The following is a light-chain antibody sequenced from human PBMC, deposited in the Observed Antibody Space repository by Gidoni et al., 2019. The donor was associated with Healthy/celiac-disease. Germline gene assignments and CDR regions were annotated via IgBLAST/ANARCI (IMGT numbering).Light chain of an antibody. CDR1: QSISSY. CDR2: AAS. Sequence: DIQMTQSPSSLSASVGDRVTITCRASQSISSYLNWNQQKPGKAPKLLIYAASSLQSGVPSWFSGSGSGTDFTLTISSLQPEDFATYYCQQSYSTLWTFGQGTKVEIK. CDR3: QQSYSTLWT. J-gene: IGKJ1*01. V-gene: IGKV1-39*01.